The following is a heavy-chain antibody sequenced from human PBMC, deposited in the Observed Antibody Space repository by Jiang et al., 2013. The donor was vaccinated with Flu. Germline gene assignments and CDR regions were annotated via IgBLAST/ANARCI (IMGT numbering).Heavy chain of an antibody. CDR1: GGSISSGGYY. CDR3: ARAELTGNWYFDL. Sequence: GPGLVKPSQTLSLTCTVSGGSISSGGYYWSWIRQHPGKGLEWIGYIYYSGSTYYNPSLKSLVTISVDTSKNQFSLKLSSVTAADTAVYYCARAELTGNWYFDLWGRGTLVTVSS. V-gene: IGHV4-31*01. CDR2: IYYSGST. J-gene: IGHJ2*01. D-gene: IGHD7-27*01.